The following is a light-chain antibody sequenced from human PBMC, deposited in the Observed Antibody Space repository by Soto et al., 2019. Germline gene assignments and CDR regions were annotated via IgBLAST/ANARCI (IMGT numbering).Light chain of an antibody. V-gene: IGKV1-5*01. CDR1: QSISSW. J-gene: IGKJ2*03. CDR2: DAS. CDR3: QQYSSFYS. Sequence: DIQMTQSPSTLSASVGDRVTITCRARQSISSWLAWYQQKPGKAPKLLIYDASSLESGVPLRFSGSGSGTEFTLTISSLQPDDFATYYCQQYSSFYSFGQGTKLEIK.